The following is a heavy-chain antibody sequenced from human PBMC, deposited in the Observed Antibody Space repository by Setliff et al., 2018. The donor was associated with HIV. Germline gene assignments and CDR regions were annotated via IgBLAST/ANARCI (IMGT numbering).Heavy chain of an antibody. D-gene: IGHD3-3*02. CDR3: AREHFWSGYYSYDAFDI. Sequence: SETLSLTCAVSGGSFSVYYWRWIRQPPGKGLEWIGEINHSGRTNYNPSLKSRITISVDTSKNQFSLRLSSVTAADTAVYYCAREHFWSGYYSYDAFDIWGQGTMVTVSS. CDR2: INHSGRT. J-gene: IGHJ3*02. V-gene: IGHV4-34*09. CDR1: GGSFSVYY.